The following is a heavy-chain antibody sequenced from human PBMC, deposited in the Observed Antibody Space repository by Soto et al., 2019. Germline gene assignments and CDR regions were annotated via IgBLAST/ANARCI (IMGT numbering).Heavy chain of an antibody. CDR2: MNPNSGNT. D-gene: IGHD3-3*01. CDR3: ARFRPRYYDFWSGYDPRHYYYGMDV. CDR1: GYTFTSYD. V-gene: IGHV1-8*01. Sequence: ASVKVSCKASGYTFTSYDINWVRQATGQGLERMGWMNPNSGNTGYAQKFQGRVTMTRNTSISTAYMELSSLRSEDTAVYYCARFRPRYYDFWSGYDPRHYYYGMDVWGQGTTVTVSS. J-gene: IGHJ6*02.